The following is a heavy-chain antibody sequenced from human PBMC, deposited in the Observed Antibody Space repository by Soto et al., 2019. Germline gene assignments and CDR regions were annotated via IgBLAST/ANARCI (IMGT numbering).Heavy chain of an antibody. CDR1: AYSFAGYW. CDR3: ARQIYDSDTGPNFQYYFDS. D-gene: IGHD3-22*01. V-gene: IGHV5-10-1*01. J-gene: IGHJ4*02. Sequence: HGESLKISCKGSAYSFAGYWITWVRQKPGKGLEWMGRIDPSDSQTYYSPSFRGHVTISATKSITTVFLQWSSLRASDTAMYYCARQIYDSDTGPNFQYYFDSWGQATPVTVFS. CDR2: IDPSDSQT.